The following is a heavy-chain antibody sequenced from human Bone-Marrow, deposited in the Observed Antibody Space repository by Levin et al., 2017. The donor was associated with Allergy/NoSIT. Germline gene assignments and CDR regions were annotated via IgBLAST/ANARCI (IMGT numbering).Heavy chain of an antibody. Sequence: SETLSLTCGVDGGSLSDYYWSWIRQPPGKGLEWLGEITHTGRANYNPSLKTRVSFSVDTSKNQFSLRMTSLTAADTAVYFCAREVVRSYHFDSWGQGILVTVSS. V-gene: IGHV4-34*01. CDR3: AREVVRSYHFDS. D-gene: IGHD3-10*01. CDR1: GGSLSDYY. J-gene: IGHJ4*02. CDR2: ITHTGRA.